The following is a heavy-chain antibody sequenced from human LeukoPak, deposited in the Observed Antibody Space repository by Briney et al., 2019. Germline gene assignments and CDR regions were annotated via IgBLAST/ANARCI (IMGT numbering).Heavy chain of an antibody. V-gene: IGHV3-48*02. CDR3: VRDHYYSFDY. Sequence: GGSLRLSCAASGFTFSSYSMNWVRQAPGKGLEWISYISSSSSAIYYADSVKGRSTISRDNAKNSLYLQMNSLRDEDTAVYYCVRDHYYSFDYWGQGTLVSVSS. J-gene: IGHJ4*02. CDR2: ISSSSSAI. CDR1: GFTFSSYS. D-gene: IGHD2/OR15-2a*01.